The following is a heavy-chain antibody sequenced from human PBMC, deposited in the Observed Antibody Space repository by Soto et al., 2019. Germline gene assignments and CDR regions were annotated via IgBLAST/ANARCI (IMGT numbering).Heavy chain of an antibody. D-gene: IGHD2-15*01. Sequence: QVQLQESGPGLVKPSETLSLTCTVSGGSISSQYWSWIRQPPGKGLEWIAYIYYSGSTNYNPSLTSRVTISVDTSKSQFFLKLTSVTAADTAVYSCARGGSGPMDYWGQGTLVTVSS. J-gene: IGHJ4*02. V-gene: IGHV4-59*08. CDR2: IYYSGST. CDR1: GGSISSQY. CDR3: ARGGSGPMDY.